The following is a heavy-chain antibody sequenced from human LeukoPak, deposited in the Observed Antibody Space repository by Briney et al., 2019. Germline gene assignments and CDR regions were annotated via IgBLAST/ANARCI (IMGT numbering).Heavy chain of an antibody. J-gene: IGHJ5*02. CDR1: GYTFTSYD. Sequence: ASVKVSCKASGYTFTSYDINWVRQATGQGLEWMGWMNPNSGNTGYAQKFQGRVTMTRNTSISTAYMELSSLRSEDTAVYYCARGAYCSSTSCYDWFDPWGQGTLVTVSP. D-gene: IGHD2-2*01. CDR3: ARGAYCSSTSCYDWFDP. CDR2: MNPNSGNT. V-gene: IGHV1-8*01.